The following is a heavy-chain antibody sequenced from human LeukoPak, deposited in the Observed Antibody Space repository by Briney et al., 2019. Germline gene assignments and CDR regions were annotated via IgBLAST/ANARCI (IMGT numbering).Heavy chain of an antibody. V-gene: IGHV4-59*01. D-gene: IGHD3-10*01. CDR3: ARVSGSRGWFDP. CDR1: VCSINYYY. Sequence: SETLSFTSTVSVCSINYYYWMWLPQAPGKGLKWIGYIYYSGSTNYNPSLKSRVTMSVDTSKNHFSLKLSSVTAADTAVYYCARVSGSRGWFDPWGQGTLVTVSS. J-gene: IGHJ5*02. CDR2: IYYSGST.